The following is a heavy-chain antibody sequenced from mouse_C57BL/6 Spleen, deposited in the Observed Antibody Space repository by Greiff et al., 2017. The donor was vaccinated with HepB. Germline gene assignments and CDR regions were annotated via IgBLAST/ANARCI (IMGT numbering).Heavy chain of an antibody. CDR2: IHPNSGST. CDR1: GYTFTSYW. Sequence: QVQLQQSGAELVKPGASVKLSCKASGYTFTSYWMHWVKQRPGQGLEWIGMIHPNSGSTNYNEKFKSKATLTVDKSSSTAYMQLSSLTSEDSAVYYCARSGNSYAMDYWGQGTSVTVSS. V-gene: IGHV1-64*01. J-gene: IGHJ4*01. CDR3: ARSGNSYAMDY. D-gene: IGHD2-1*01.